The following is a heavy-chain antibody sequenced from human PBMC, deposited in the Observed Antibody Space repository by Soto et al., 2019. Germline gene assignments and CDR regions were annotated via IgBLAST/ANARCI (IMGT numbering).Heavy chain of an antibody. CDR2: ISGSGGST. J-gene: IGHJ4*02. CDR3: AKDATTYGYYFDY. V-gene: IGHV3-23*01. D-gene: IGHD3-16*01. CDR1: GFTFSSYA. Sequence: PGGSLRLSCAASGFTFSSYAMSWVLQPPGKGLEWVSAISGSGGSTYYADSVKGRFTISRDNSKNTLYLQTNSLRDEDTAVYYCAKDATTYGYYFDYWGQGTLVTVSS.